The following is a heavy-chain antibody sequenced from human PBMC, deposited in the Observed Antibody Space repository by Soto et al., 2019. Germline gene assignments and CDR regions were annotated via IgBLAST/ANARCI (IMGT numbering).Heavy chain of an antibody. CDR1: SGSISSSNW. D-gene: IGHD3-10*01. CDR2: IYHSGST. V-gene: IGHV4-4*02. Sequence: QVQLQESGPGLVKPSGTLSLTCAVSSGSISSSNWWSWVRQPPGKGLEWIGEIYHSGSTNYNPSLKSRVTISVDKAKNQFSLKLSSVTAADTAVYYCARVRTMVRGDYYYMDVWGKGTTVTVSS. J-gene: IGHJ6*03. CDR3: ARVRTMVRGDYYYMDV.